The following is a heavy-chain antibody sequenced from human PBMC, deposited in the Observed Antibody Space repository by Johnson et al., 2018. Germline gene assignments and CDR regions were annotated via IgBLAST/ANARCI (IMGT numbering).Heavy chain of an antibody. CDR1: EFSFRSYG. V-gene: IGHV3-30*18. CDR3: AKDRSSYCNSSVCSGYGMDV. CDR2: ISYDGSNE. D-gene: IGHD2/OR15-2a*01. Sequence: QVQLVESGGGVVQPGRSLRLSCAASEFSFRSYGMHWVRQAPGKGLAWVALISYDGSNEYYADSVKGRVTNSRANSKNTLYLQMNNLRAVDTAVCYCAKDRSSYCNSSVCSGYGMDVWGQGTTVTVSS. J-gene: IGHJ6*01.